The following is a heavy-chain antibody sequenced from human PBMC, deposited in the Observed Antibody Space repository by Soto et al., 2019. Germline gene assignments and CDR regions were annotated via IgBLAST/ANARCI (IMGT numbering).Heavy chain of an antibody. CDR1: GFTFSSYD. J-gene: IGHJ4*02. CDR3: ASGGWGSSWYEGGSRIDY. D-gene: IGHD6-13*01. V-gene: IGHV3-13*01. CDR2: IGVAGDT. Sequence: EVQLVESGGGLVQPGGSLRLSCAASGFTFSSYDMRWVRQVAGKGLEWVSAIGVAGDTYYPDSVKGRFTISREKAKNSLYLQMNSLRAEDTAVYYCASGGWGSSWYEGGSRIDYWGQGTLVTVSS.